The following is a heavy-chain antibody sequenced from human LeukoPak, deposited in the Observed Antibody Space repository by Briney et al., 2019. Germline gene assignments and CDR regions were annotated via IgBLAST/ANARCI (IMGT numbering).Heavy chain of an antibody. V-gene: IGHV4-39*07. CDR2: INHSGST. D-gene: IGHD6-19*01. CDR1: GGSISSGDYY. CDR3: ASSGYYGMDV. J-gene: IGHJ6*02. Sequence: PSETLSLTCTVSGGSISSGDYYWSWIRQPPGKGLEWIGEINHSGSTNYNPSLKSRVTISVDTSKNQFSLKLSSVTAADTAVYYCASSGYYGMDVWGQGTTVTVSS.